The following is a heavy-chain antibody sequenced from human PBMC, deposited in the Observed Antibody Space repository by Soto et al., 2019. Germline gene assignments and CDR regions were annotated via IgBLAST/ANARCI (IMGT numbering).Heavy chain of an antibody. Sequence: EVHLVESGGALLQPGRSLRLSCAAAGFTFDDYAMHWVRQGPGKGLEWVSSISWNSGRVDYADSVKGRFTMSRDNAKNSLYLQMNSLRTEDTALYFCAKGINYFASESHLTNWGQGTLVTVSS. CDR3: AKGINYFASESHLTN. V-gene: IGHV3-9*01. CDR2: ISWNSGRV. J-gene: IGHJ4*02. D-gene: IGHD3-10*01. CDR1: GFTFDDYA.